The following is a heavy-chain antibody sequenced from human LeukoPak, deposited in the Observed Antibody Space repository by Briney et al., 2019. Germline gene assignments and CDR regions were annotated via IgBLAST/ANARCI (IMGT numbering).Heavy chain of an antibody. J-gene: IGHJ4*02. CDR3: ARVSGYYTSYFDY. Sequence: SETLSLTCTVSGGSIISSSYYWGWIRQPPGKGLEWIGSIYYSGSTYYNPSLKSRVTISVDTSKNQFSLRLSSVTAADTAVYYCARVSGYYTSYFDYWGQGTLVTVSS. CDR1: GGSIISSSYY. D-gene: IGHD3-3*01. V-gene: IGHV4-39*07. CDR2: IYYSGST.